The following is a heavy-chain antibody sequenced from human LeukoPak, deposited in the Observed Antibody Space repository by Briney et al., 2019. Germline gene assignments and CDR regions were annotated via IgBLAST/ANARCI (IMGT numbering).Heavy chain of an antibody. CDR1: GFTFDDYG. Sequence: GGSLRLSCAASGFTFDDYGMSWVRQAPGKGLEWVSGINWNGGSTGYADSVKGRFTISRDNAKNSLYLQMSSLRAEDTALYYCASSFCSSTSCALNYFDYWGQGTLVTVSS. D-gene: IGHD2-2*01. J-gene: IGHJ4*02. CDR2: INWNGGST. V-gene: IGHV3-20*04. CDR3: ASSFCSSTSCALNYFDY.